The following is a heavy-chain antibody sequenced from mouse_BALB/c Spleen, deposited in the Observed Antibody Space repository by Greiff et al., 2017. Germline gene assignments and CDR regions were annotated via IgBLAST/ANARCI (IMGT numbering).Heavy chain of an antibody. Sequence: DVKLQESGPGLVKPSQSLSLTCTVTGYSITSDYAWNWIRQFPGNKLEWMGYISYSGSTSYNPSLKSRISITRDTSKNQFFLQLNSVTTEDTATYYCATGTGYFDYWGQGTTLTVSS. V-gene: IGHV3-2*02. CDR1: GYSITSDYA. CDR2: ISYSGST. CDR3: ATGTGYFDY. J-gene: IGHJ2*01. D-gene: IGHD4-1*01.